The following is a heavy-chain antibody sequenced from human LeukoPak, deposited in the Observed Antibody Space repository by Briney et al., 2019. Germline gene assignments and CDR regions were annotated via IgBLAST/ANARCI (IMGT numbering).Heavy chain of an antibody. Sequence: TGGSLRLSCAASGFTFSSYWMHWVRQAPGKGLVWVSRINSDGSSTSYADSVKGRFTISRDNAKNTLYLQTNSLRAEDTAVYYCARGLSGSYYGDDAFDIWGQGTMVTVSS. J-gene: IGHJ3*02. D-gene: IGHD1-26*01. V-gene: IGHV3-74*01. CDR1: GFTFSSYW. CDR3: ARGLSGSYYGDDAFDI. CDR2: INSDGSST.